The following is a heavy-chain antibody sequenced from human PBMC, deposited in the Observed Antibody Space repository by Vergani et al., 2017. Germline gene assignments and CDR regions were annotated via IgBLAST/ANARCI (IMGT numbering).Heavy chain of an antibody. J-gene: IGHJ4*02. CDR1: GFTFSSYW. D-gene: IGHD5-18*01. Sequence: EVQLVESGGGLVKPGGSLRLSCAASGFTFSSYWMHWVRQAPGKGLVWVSRINSDGSSTSYADSVKGRFTISRDNAKNTLYLQMNSLRAEDTAVYYCASLSGYSYDFDYWGQGTLVTVSS. CDR3: ASLSGYSYDFDY. CDR2: INSDGSST. V-gene: IGHV3-74*02.